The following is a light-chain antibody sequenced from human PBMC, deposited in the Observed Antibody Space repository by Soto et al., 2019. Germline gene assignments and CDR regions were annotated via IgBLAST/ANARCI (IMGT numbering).Light chain of an antibody. CDR2: AAS. Sequence: DIQMTQSPSTLSASVGDRVTITCRASQSISSWVAWYQQKPGKVPKLLIYAASTLQSGVPSRFSGSGSGTDFTLTISNLQPEDVATYYCQKYNSAPRTFGQGTKVDIK. CDR3: QKYNSAPRT. CDR1: QSISSW. V-gene: IGKV1-27*01. J-gene: IGKJ1*01.